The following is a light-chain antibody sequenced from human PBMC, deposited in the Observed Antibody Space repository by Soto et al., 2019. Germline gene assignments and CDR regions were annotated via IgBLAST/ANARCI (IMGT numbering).Light chain of an antibody. CDR3: QQYNNWPL. CDR2: GAS. CDR1: QSVSSN. J-gene: IGKJ1*01. Sequence: EIVITQSPATLSVSPGERATLSCRASQSVSSNLAWYQPKPSQAPRLLIYGASTRATGIPARFSGSGSGTEFTLTISSLQSEDFAVYYCQQYNNWPLFGQGNKVEIK. V-gene: IGKV3-15*01.